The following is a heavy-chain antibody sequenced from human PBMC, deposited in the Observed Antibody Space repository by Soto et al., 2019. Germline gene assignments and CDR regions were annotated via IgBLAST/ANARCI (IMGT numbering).Heavy chain of an antibody. CDR3: ARDALVVVVAAPGGMDV. CDR2: ISSSSSTI. J-gene: IGHJ6*02. D-gene: IGHD2-15*01. Sequence: GGSLRLSCAASGFTFSSYSMNWVRQAPGKGLEWVSYISSSSSTIYYADSVKGRFTISRDNAKNSLYLQMNSLRDEDTAVYYCARDALVVVVAAPGGMDVWGQGTTVTVYS. CDR1: GFTFSSYS. V-gene: IGHV3-48*02.